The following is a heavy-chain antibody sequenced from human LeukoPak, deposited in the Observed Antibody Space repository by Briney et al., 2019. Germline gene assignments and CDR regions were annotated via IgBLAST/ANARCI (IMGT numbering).Heavy chain of an antibody. CDR3: AKDLGGYGDYGGALGN. J-gene: IGHJ4*02. Sequence: GRSLRLSCAASGFTFNYYGMHWVRQAPGKGLEWVTFISYDGSNKNYADSVKGRFTISRDTSRNSLYLQMDSLGPEDTAVYYCAKDLGGYGDYGGALGNWGQGTLVSVSS. V-gene: IGHV3-30*18. CDR1: GFTFNYYG. CDR2: ISYDGSNK. D-gene: IGHD4-17*01.